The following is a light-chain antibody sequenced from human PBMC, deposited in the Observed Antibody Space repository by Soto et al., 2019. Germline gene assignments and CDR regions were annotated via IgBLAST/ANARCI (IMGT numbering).Light chain of an antibody. CDR1: QSVSIS. CDR3: QQRSNWPPEIT. CDR2: DAS. V-gene: IGKV3-11*01. J-gene: IGKJ5*01. Sequence: EIVLAQSPATLPLSPGQRATLSFRASQSVSISLAWYQQKPGQAPRLLXYDASNRATGVPARFSGSGSGTDFTLTVSSLEPEDFALYYCQQRSNWPPEITFGQGTRLEI.